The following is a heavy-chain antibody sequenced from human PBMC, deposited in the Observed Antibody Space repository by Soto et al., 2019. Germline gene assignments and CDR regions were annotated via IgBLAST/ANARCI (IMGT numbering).Heavy chain of an antibody. J-gene: IGHJ4*02. D-gene: IGHD6-13*01. CDR3: ARGHSSSWFYY. Sequence: SETLSLTCTVSGGSISSDYWNWIRQPPGKGLEWIGYVYHSWSTKYSPSLKSRVTISVDTSKNQLSLKLSSVTAADTAVYYCARGHSSSWFYYWGQGTLVTVSS. CDR1: GGSISSDY. V-gene: IGHV4-59*01. CDR2: VYHSWST.